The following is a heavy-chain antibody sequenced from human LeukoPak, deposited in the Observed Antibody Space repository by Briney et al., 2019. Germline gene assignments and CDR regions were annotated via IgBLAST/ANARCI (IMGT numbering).Heavy chain of an antibody. J-gene: IGHJ4*02. CDR2: IIPIFGTA. V-gene: IGHV1-69*06. D-gene: IGHD3-16*01. CDR3: AREPGGWGAPPFAS. Sequence: ASVKVSCKASGGTFSSYAISWVRQAPGQGLEWMGGIIPIFGTANYAQKFQGRVTITADKSTSTAYMELSSLRSEDTAVYYCAREPGGWGAPPFASWGQGPLVTVPS. CDR1: GGTFSSYA.